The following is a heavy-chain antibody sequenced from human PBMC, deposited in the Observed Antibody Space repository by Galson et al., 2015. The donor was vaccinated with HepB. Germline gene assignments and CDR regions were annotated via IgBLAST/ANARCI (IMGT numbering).Heavy chain of an antibody. D-gene: IGHD3-22*01. V-gene: IGHV1-2*06. CDR3: ARDSSGFINWFDP. CDR2: INPNSGGT. CDR1: GYTFTGYY. Sequence: SVKVSCKASGYTFTGYYMHWVRQAPGQGLEWMGRINPNSGGTNYAQKLQGRVTMTRDTSISTAYMELSRLRSDDTAVYYCARDSSGFINWFDPWGQGTLVTVSS. J-gene: IGHJ5*02.